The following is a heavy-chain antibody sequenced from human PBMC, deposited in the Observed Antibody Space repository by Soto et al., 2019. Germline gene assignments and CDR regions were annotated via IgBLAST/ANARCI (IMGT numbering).Heavy chain of an antibody. CDR3: ARARGVTIGDDAFDI. V-gene: IGHV4-30-4*01. Sequence: SETLSLTCTVSGGSISSGDYYWSWIRQPPGKGLEWIGYIYYSGSTYYNPSLKSRVTISVDTSKNQFSLKLSSVTAADTAVYYCARARGVTIGDDAFDIWGQGTMVTV. J-gene: IGHJ3*02. CDR1: GGSISSGDYY. CDR2: IYYSGST. D-gene: IGHD4-17*01.